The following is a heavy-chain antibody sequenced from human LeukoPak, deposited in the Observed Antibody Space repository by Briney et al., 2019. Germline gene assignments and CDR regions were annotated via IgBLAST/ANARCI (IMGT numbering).Heavy chain of an antibody. CDR3: ARDDLRSDWFDP. Sequence: SETLSLTCSVSGGSISSISFSWGWIRQPPGKGLEWIGNIDYSGTTQYNPSLKSRAAVSLDTSKNQFSLRLPSVTAAHTAVYYCARDDLRSDWFDPWGQGTLVIVSS. CDR2: IDYSGTT. V-gene: IGHV4-39*07. CDR1: GGSISSISFS. J-gene: IGHJ5*02.